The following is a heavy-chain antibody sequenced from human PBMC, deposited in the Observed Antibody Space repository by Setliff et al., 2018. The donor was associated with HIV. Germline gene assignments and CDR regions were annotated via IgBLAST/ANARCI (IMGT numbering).Heavy chain of an antibody. Sequence: GGSLRLSCAASGFNFGYYWMAWVRQAPGKGLEWVATITAERSDKNYPDSVKGRFTISRDNAKTSLYLQMNSLRGEDTAVYYCVRAIQGAYDFWGRGTLVTVSS. J-gene: IGHJ4*01. CDR2: ITAERSDK. CDR1: GFNFGYYW. CDR3: VRAIQGAYDF. V-gene: IGHV3-7*01. D-gene: IGHD2-21*01.